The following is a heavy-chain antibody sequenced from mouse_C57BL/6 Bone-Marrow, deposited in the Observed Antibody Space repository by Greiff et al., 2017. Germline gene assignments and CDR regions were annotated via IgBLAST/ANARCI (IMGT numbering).Heavy chain of an antibody. CDR3: ARYYYRGYYAMGY. CDR2: INPNNGGT. V-gene: IGHV1-18*01. J-gene: IGHJ4*01. Sequence: VQLQQSGPELVKPGASVKIPCKASGYTFTDYNMDWVKQSHGKSLEWIGDINPNNGGTIYNQKFKGKATLTVDKSSSTAYMELRSLTSEDTAVYYCARYYYRGYYAMGYWGQGTSVTVSS. CDR1: GYTFTDYN. D-gene: IGHD1-1*01.